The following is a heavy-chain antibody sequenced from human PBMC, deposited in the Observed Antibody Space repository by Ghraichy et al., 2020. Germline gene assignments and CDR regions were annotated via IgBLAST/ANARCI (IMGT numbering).Heavy chain of an antibody. CDR1: GFTFSSYS. Sequence: GSLRLSCAASGFTFSSYSMNWVRQAPGKGLEWVSYISSSSSTTHYADSVKGRFTISRDNAKNSLYLQMNSLRAEDTAVYYCARVGSGYYYFDYWGQGTLVTVSS. CDR3: ARVGSGYYYFDY. V-gene: IGHV3-48*01. CDR2: ISSSSSTT. D-gene: IGHD3-22*01. J-gene: IGHJ4*02.